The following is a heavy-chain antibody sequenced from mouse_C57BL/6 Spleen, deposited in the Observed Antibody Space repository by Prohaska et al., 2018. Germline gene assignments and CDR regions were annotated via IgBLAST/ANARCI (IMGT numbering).Heavy chain of an antibody. J-gene: IGHJ1*03. Sequence: EVKLEESGGGLVQPGGSMKLSCVASGITFSNNWMNWVRQSPEKGLEWIAQIRFKSDNYATQYAESVKGRFTISRDDSKSIVYLQMNNLRAEDTGIYYCTFIYYSGDFDVWGTGTTVTVSS. CDR1: GITFSNNW. CDR2: IRFKSDNYAT. CDR3: TFIYYSGDFDV. D-gene: IGHD1-1*01. V-gene: IGHV6-3*01.